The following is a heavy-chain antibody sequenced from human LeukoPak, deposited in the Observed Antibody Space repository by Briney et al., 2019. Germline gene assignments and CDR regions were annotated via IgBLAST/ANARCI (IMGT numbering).Heavy chain of an antibody. CDR3: ARGGGSKLKYFDY. Sequence: ASVNVSCKASGYTFTSYAMHWVGQAPGQRLEWMGWINAGNGNTKYSQKFQGRVTITRDTSASAAYMELSSLRSEDTAVYYCARGGGSKLKYFDYWGQGTLVTVPS. CDR2: INAGNGNT. D-gene: IGHD3-10*01. V-gene: IGHV1-3*01. CDR1: GYTFTSYA. J-gene: IGHJ4*02.